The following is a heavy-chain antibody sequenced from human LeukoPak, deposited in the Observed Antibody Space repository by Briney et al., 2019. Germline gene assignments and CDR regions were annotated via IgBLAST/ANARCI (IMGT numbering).Heavy chain of an antibody. V-gene: IGHV3-21*01. CDR1: GFTFSSYS. D-gene: IGHD4-17*01. Sequence: PGGSLRLSCAASGFTFSSYSMNWVRQAPGKGLEWVSSISSSSSYIYYADSVKGRFTISRDNAKNSLYLQMNSLRAEDTAVYYCARVAERGYGDYQGGFAYWGQGTLVTVSS. CDR2: ISSSSSYI. J-gene: IGHJ4*02. CDR3: ARVAERGYGDYQGGFAY.